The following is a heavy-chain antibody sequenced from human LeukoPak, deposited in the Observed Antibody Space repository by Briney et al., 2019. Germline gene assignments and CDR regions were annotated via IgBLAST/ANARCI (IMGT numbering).Heavy chain of an antibody. CDR3: AREGGYGDYSTFSADY. CDR1: GYTFTGYY. D-gene: IGHD4-17*01. V-gene: IGHV1-2*02. Sequence: ASVKVSCKASGYTFTGYYMHWVRQAPGQGLEWMGWMNPNSGGTNYAQKFQGRVTMTRDTSISTAYMELSRLRSDDTAVYYCAREGGYGDYSTFSADYWGQGTLVTVSS. CDR2: MNPNSGGT. J-gene: IGHJ4*02.